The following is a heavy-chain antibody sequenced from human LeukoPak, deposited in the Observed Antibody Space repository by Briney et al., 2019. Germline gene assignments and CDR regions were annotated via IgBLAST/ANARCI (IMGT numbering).Heavy chain of an antibody. D-gene: IGHD1-26*01. J-gene: IGHJ4*02. CDR1: GFTFSSYG. CDR3: ARDRGSYWDGGNDY. Sequence: GGSLRLSCAASGFTFSSYGMHWVRQAPGKGLEWVAVIWYDGSNKYYADSVKGRFTISRDNSKDTLYLQMNSLRAEDTAVYYCARDRGSYWDGGNDYWGQGTLVTVSS. CDR2: IWYDGSNK. V-gene: IGHV3-33*01.